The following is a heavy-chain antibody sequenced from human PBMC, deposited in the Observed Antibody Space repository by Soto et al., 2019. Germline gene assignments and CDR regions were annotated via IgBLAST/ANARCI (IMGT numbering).Heavy chain of an antibody. D-gene: IGHD4-17*01. CDR1: GGTFTSFT. V-gene: IGHV1-69*13. J-gene: IGHJ6*02. Sequence: SVKVSCKASGGTFTSFTITWIRQAPGQGLEWMGGIIPLFGTVNYAQNFQGRLTITADESTTTAYMELSSLRSEDTAVYYCARETTTVTRDYFYYGMDVWGQVTTVTVSS. CDR2: IIPLFGTV. CDR3: ARETTTVTRDYFYYGMDV.